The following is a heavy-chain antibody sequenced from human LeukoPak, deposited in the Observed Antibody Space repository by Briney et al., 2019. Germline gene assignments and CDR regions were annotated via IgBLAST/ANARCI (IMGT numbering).Heavy chain of an antibody. J-gene: IGHJ6*02. CDR2: IIPIFGTA. D-gene: IGHD2-2*01. CDR1: GGTFSSYA. CDR3: ARATYQLLLANYYYYGMDV. Sequence: SVKVSCKASGGTFSSYAISWVRQAPGQGLEWMGGIIPIFGTANYAQKLQGRVTITADESTSTAYMELSSLRSEDTAVYYCARATYQLLLANYYYYGMDVWGRGTTVTVSS. V-gene: IGHV1-69*13.